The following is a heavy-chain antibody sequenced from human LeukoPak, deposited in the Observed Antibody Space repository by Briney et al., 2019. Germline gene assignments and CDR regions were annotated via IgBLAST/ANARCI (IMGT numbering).Heavy chain of an antibody. CDR1: GFTFSSYA. D-gene: IGHD1-7*01. J-gene: IGHJ4*02. Sequence: GGSLRLSCAASGFTFSSYAMSWVRQAPGKGLECVSVISGSGVNTYYADSVKGRFTISRDNSKNTLYLQMNSLRAEDTAIYYCVRKLSRELTPHYFDYWGQGTLVTVSS. CDR2: ISGSGVNT. V-gene: IGHV3-23*01. CDR3: VRKLSRELTPHYFDY.